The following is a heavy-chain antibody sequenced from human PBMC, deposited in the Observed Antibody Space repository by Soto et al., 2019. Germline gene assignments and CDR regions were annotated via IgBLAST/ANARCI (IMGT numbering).Heavy chain of an antibody. D-gene: IGHD2-8*02. CDR3: ARDKITGLFDY. Sequence: SETLSLTCTVSGGSISSYFWSWIRQPPGKGLEWIGYIYDSESASYNPSLKSRVTMSLDTSKNQFSLKLTSVTAADTAVYYCARDKITGLFDYWGQGTLVTVSS. J-gene: IGHJ4*02. V-gene: IGHV4-59*12. CDR2: IYDSESA. CDR1: GGSISSYF.